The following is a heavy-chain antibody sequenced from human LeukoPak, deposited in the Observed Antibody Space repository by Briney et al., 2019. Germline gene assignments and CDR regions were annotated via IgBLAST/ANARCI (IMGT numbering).Heavy chain of an antibody. D-gene: IGHD6-25*01. CDR3: VKDHNSGRGY. J-gene: IGHJ4*02. V-gene: IGHV3-7*01. Sequence: PGGSLRLSCAVSGFTFSNYWISWDRQAPGKGLEWVANINPEGREKYYVDSVKGRFTISRDNAKNSLYLQMTSLRAEATAVYYVVKDHNSGRGYWGQGTPVTVSS. CDR2: INPEGREK. CDR1: GFTFSNYW.